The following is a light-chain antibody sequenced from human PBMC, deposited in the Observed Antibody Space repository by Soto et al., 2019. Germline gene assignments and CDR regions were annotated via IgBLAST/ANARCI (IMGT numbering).Light chain of an antibody. CDR3: QQSHRLPLT. CDR1: QSISNY. J-gene: IGKJ3*01. Sequence: DIQMTQSPSSLSASVGERVTITCRASQSISNYLNWYQQRPGQALKILIYAASSLQSGVPSRFSGSGSGTDFTLTINSLQPEDLATYYCQQSHRLPLTFGPGTKVDV. CDR2: AAS. V-gene: IGKV1-39*01.